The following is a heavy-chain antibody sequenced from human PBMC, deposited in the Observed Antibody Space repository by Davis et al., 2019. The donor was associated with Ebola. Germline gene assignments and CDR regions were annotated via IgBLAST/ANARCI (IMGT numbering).Heavy chain of an antibody. CDR2: IYTTGST. CDR1: GGSIRNYY. D-gene: IGHD2-15*01. V-gene: IGHV4-4*07. CDR3: VRDGCPGGSCYCGDY. J-gene: IGHJ4*02. Sequence: PSETLSLTCTVSGGSIRNYYWSWIRQPAGKGLEWIGRIYTTGSTLYNPSLKSRVTMSVDTSKNQFSLRLSSVTAADTAVYYCVRDGCPGGSCYCGDYWGQGTLVTVSS.